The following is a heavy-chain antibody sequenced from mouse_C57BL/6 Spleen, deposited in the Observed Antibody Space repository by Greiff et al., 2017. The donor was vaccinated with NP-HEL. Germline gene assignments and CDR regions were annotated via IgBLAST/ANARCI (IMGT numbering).Heavy chain of an antibody. Sequence: QVQLQQPGAELVRPGSSVKLSCKASGYTFTSYWMHWVKQRPIQGLEWIGNIDPSDSETHYNQKFKDKATLTVDKSSSTAYMQLSSLTSEDSAVYYCARRGYYGNYVGYWGQGTTLTVSS. CDR2: IDPSDSET. CDR3: ARRGYYGNYVGY. CDR1: GYTFTSYW. J-gene: IGHJ2*01. D-gene: IGHD2-1*01. V-gene: IGHV1-52*01.